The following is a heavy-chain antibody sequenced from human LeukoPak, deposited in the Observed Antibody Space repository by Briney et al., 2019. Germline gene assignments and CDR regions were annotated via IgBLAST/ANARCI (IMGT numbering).Heavy chain of an antibody. CDR1: GYTFTGYY. J-gene: IGHJ6*02. CDR2: INPNSGGT. Sequence: ASVKVSCKASGYTFTGYYMHWVRQAPGQGLEWMGWINPNSGGTNYAQKFQGWVTMTRDTSISTAYMELSRLRSDDTAVYYCARDNRGEDYYYGMDVWGQGTTVTVSS. V-gene: IGHV1-2*04. CDR3: ARDNRGEDYYYGMDV. D-gene: IGHD3-16*01.